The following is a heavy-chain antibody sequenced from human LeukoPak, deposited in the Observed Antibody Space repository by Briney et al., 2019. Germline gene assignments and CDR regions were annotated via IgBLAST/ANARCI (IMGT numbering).Heavy chain of an antibody. CDR1: GFTFSNFW. CDR2: IKQDESEK. D-gene: IGHD1-20*01. CDR3: ARFGISGTKDY. J-gene: IGHJ4*02. Sequence: GGSLRLSCAASGFTFSNFWMSWVRQAPGKGLEWVANIKQDESEKYYVDSVKGRFTISRDNAKNSLYLQMNSLRAEDTAVYYCARFGISGTKDYWGQGTLVPVSS. V-gene: IGHV3-7*01.